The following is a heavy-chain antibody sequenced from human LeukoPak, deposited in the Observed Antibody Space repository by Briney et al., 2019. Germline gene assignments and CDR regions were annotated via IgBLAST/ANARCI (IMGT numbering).Heavy chain of an antibody. CDR3: GRDFGLVGTKRSFDL. Sequence: GGSLRLSCAASGFTFTDYYMGWIRQAPGKGLEWLSYISGSGTTIFYADSVKGRFTISRDNAKNSVDLQMNSLRAEDTAAYYCGRDFGLVGTKRSFDLWGQGTMVTVSS. D-gene: IGHD1-7*01. V-gene: IGHV3-11*01. CDR2: ISGSGTTI. J-gene: IGHJ3*01. CDR1: GFTFTDYY.